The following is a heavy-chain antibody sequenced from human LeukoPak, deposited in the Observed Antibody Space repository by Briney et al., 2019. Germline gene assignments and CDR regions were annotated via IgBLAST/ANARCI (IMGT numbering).Heavy chain of an antibody. Sequence: SETLSLTCTVSGGSISSHYWSWIRQPPGKGLEWIGYIYYRGSTNYNPSLKSRVTISVDTSKNQFSLKLSSVTAADTAVYYCARESRYCSSTSCPSDYWGQGTLVTVSS. CDR2: IYYRGST. CDR3: ARESRYCSSTSCPSDY. V-gene: IGHV4-59*11. D-gene: IGHD2-2*01. J-gene: IGHJ4*02. CDR1: GGSISSHY.